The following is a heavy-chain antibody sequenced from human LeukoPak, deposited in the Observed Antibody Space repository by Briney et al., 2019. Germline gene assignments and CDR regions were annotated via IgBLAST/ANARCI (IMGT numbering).Heavy chain of an antibody. CDR2: IYHSGST. D-gene: IGHD2-15*01. J-gene: IGHJ1*01. Sequence: PSETLSLTCTVSGYSISSGYYWGWIRPPPGKGLEWIGSIYHSGSTYYNPSLKSRVTISVDTSKNQFSLKLSSVTAADTAVYYCAKDFAKYCSGGCDFQHWGQGTLVTVSS. CDR3: AKDFAKYCSGGCDFQH. V-gene: IGHV4-38-2*02. CDR1: GYSISSGYY.